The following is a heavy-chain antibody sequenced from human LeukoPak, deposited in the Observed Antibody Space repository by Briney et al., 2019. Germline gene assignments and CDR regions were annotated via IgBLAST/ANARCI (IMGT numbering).Heavy chain of an antibody. J-gene: IGHJ3*02. CDR3: ARVRDYGDYGDAFDI. Sequence: GGSLRLSCAASGFIFTDYGMHWVRQAPGKGLEWVSYISSSGSTIYYADSVKGRFTISRDNAKNSLYLQMNSLRAEDTAVYYCARVRDYGDYGDAFDIWGQGTMVTVSS. V-gene: IGHV3-48*04. CDR2: ISSSGSTI. D-gene: IGHD4-17*01. CDR1: GFIFTDYG.